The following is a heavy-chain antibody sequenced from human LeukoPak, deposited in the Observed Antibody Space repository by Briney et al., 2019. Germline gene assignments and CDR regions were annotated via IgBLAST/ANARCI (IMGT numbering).Heavy chain of an antibody. CDR1: GFTFDDYA. CDR3: AKDQARYFDSWGALDV. V-gene: IGHV3-9*01. J-gene: IGHJ6*02. CDR2: ISWNSGSI. D-gene: IGHD3-9*01. Sequence: GGSLRLSCAASGFTFDDYAMHWVRQAPGKGLEWVSGISWNSGSIGYADSVKGRFTISRDNAKNSLYLQMNSLRAEDTALYYCAKDQARYFDSWGALDVWGQGTTVTVSS.